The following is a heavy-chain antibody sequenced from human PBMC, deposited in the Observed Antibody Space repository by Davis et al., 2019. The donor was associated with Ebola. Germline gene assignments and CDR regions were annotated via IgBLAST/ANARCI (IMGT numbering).Heavy chain of an antibody. CDR2: ISGTVGNT. CDR3: VKDDYCSLVGCVVDAFNV. Sequence: FPSPGITFCSCIVRWPGQLPRQELKWVLSISGTVGNTHIAGSVKGRFTISRDNSRTTLYLQLNSLRAEDTAQYYCVKDDYCSLVGCVVDAFNVWGEGTMVTVPS. J-gene: IGHJ3*01. CDR1: GITFCSCI. V-gene: IGHV3-23*01. D-gene: IGHD4-11*01.